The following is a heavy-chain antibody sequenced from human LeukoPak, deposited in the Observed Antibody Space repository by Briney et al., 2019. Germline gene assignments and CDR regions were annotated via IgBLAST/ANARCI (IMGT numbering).Heavy chain of an antibody. CDR1: GFTFSNYG. J-gene: IGHJ5*02. CDR3: AKGQLGIQSSKWFDP. V-gene: IGHV3-30*02. CDR2: IRYDVSDK. Sequence: GGSLRLSCAASGFTFSNYGMYWVRQAPGKGLEWVAFIRYDVSDKYYADSMKGRFTISRDNAKNTLYLQMDSLRPEDTAVYYCAKGQLGIQSSKWFDPWGQGTLVTVSS. D-gene: IGHD7-27*01.